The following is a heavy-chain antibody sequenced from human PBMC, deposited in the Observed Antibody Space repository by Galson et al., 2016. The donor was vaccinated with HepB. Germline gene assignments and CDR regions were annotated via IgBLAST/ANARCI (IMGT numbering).Heavy chain of an antibody. CDR2: ISYDGSNK. CDR3: ARDGGSRRWPLDYYYGMDV. J-gene: IGHJ6*04. D-gene: IGHD4-23*01. CDR1: GLTFSNYA. V-gene: IGHV3-30-3*01. Sequence: SLRLSCAASGLTFSNYAMNWVRQAPGKGLEWVAVISYDGSNKYYADSVKGRFTISRDNSKNTLYLQMNSLRAEDTAVYYCARDGGSRRWPLDYYYGMDVWGKGTTVTVSS.